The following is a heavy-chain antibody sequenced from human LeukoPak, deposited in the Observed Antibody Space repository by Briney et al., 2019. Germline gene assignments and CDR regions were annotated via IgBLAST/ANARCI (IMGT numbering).Heavy chain of an antibody. D-gene: IGHD3-10*01. V-gene: IGHV3-49*04. Sequence: PGGSLRLSCAASGFTFSSYSMNWVRQAPGKGLEWVGFIRSKAYGVTTEHAASVKGRFTISRDDSKSIAYLQMNSLKTEDTAVYYCSRADYYGSGSPISLDVWGKGTTVTVSS. CDR2: IRSKAYGVTT. J-gene: IGHJ6*04. CDR1: GFTFSSYS. CDR3: SRADYYGSGSPISLDV.